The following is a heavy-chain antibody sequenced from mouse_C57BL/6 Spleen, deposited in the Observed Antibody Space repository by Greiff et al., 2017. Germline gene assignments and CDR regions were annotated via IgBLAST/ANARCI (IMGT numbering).Heavy chain of an antibody. CDR1: GFNIKDDY. D-gene: IGHD2-1*01. J-gene: IGHJ2*01. V-gene: IGHV14-4*01. CDR3: TTDLYYGFDY. Sequence: VQLKESGAELVRPGASVKLSCTASGFNIKDDYMHWVKQRPEQGLEWIGWIDPENGDTEYASKFQGKATITADTSSNTAYLQLSSLTSEDTAVYYCTTDLYYGFDYWGQGTTLTVSS. CDR2: IDPENGDT.